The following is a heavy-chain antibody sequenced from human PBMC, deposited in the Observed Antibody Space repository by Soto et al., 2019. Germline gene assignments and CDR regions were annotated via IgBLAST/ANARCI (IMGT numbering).Heavy chain of an antibody. CDR3: ARGHYYDSSGYYH. J-gene: IGHJ5*02. CDR1: GGSISSYY. CDR2: IFYSGST. Sequence: SETLSLTCTVSGGSISSYYWSWIRQPPGKGLEWIGYIFYSGSTNYNPSLKSRVTISVDTSTSTAYMELRSLRSDDTAVYYCARGHYYDSSGYYHWGQGTLVTVSS. D-gene: IGHD3-22*01. V-gene: IGHV4-59*01.